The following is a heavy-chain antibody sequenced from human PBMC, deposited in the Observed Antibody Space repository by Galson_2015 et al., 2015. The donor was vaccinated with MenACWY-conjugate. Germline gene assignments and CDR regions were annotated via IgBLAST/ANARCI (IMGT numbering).Heavy chain of an antibody. D-gene: IGHD4-11*01. V-gene: IGHV3-74*01. CDR1: GFTFGSYW. J-gene: IGHJ5*02. Sequence: SLRLSCAASGFTFGSYWMHWVRQVSGKGQVWVSRIDRAGRSTTYADSVNCRFTVFRDNAKNTLCLHMNSLRAEDTAVYYCARERKEPTVSPPSNWFDPWGQGTQVIVSS. CDR3: ARERKEPTVSPPSNWFDP. CDR2: IDRAGRST.